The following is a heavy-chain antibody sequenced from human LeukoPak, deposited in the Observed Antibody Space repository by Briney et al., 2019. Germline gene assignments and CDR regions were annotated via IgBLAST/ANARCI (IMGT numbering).Heavy chain of an antibody. CDR3: AKDPRALTSRATHFDY. Sequence: AASVKVSCKAFGYTFTSNYMHWVRQAPGQGPEWMGVISPSGGSTTYAQKFQGRVTLTRDMSTSTDYLELSSLRSEDTAVYYCAKDPRALTSRATHFDYWGQGTLVTVSS. J-gene: IGHJ4*02. CDR1: GYTFTSNY. D-gene: IGHD1-26*01. CDR2: ISPSGGST. V-gene: IGHV1-46*01.